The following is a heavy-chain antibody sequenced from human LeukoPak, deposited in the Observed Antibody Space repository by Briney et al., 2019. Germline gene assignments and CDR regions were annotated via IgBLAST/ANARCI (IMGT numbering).Heavy chain of an antibody. CDR3: ARGNTVTTGWFDP. Sequence: SVKVSCKASGGSFSSYTISWVRQAPGQGLEWMGRIIPILGIANYAQKFQGRVTITADKSTSTAYMELSSLRSEDTAVYYCARGNTVTTGWFDPWGQGTLVTVSS. D-gene: IGHD4-17*01. CDR2: IIPILGIA. CDR1: GGSFSSYT. J-gene: IGHJ5*02. V-gene: IGHV1-69*02.